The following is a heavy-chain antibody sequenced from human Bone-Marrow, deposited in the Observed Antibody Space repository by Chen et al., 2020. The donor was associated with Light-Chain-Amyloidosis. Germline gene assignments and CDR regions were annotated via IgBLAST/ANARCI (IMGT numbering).Heavy chain of an antibody. J-gene: IGHJ4*02. D-gene: IGHD6-6*01. CDR1: AFTRSNYA. CDR3: ARDSIEGPTDFDH. CDR2: IWKDGNN. V-gene: IGHV3-33*01. Sequence: QVQLVESGGGGVQHGESLMLYCVASAFTRSNYAMQWVRQAPGKGLAWLAVIWKDGNNDHVESVKGRFAFSRDNSKNTLNLQMNSLRAEDTAVYYCARDSIEGPTDFDHWGQGTLVTVSS.